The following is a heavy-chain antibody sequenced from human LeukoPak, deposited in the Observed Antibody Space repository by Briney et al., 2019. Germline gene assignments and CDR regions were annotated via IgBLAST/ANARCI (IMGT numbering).Heavy chain of an antibody. J-gene: IGHJ4*02. Sequence: PGGSLRLSCAASGFTFSSYAMSWVRQAPGKGLEWVSAISGSGGSTYYADSVKGRFTISRDNSKNTLYLQMNSLRAEDTAVYYCAKGENSGSGWPSDYWGQGTLVTVSS. CDR3: AKGENSGSGWPSDY. V-gene: IGHV3-23*01. CDR1: GFTFSSYA. CDR2: ISGSGGST. D-gene: IGHD6-19*01.